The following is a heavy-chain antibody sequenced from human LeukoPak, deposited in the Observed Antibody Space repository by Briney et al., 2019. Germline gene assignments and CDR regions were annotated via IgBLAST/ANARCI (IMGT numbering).Heavy chain of an antibody. CDR2: IYPADSDI. CDR3: VRGYCSGYICYSSGAFDV. J-gene: IGHJ3*01. V-gene: IGHV5-51*01. CDR1: GYSFTNYW. Sequence: GESLKISCEASGYSFTNYWIGWVRQMPGKGLEFLGIIYPADSDIKYSPSFQGQVTISADKALNTAYLQWSSLKPSDTAIFYCVRGYCSGYICYSSGAFDVWGQGTMVTVSS. D-gene: IGHD2-15*01.